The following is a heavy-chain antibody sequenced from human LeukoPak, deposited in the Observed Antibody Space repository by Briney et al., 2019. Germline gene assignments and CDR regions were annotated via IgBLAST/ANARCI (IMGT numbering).Heavy chain of an antibody. CDR2: IRFDGSDK. CDR3: ARGGDWDNYFDY. J-gene: IGHJ4*02. V-gene: IGHV3-30*02. D-gene: IGHD2-21*02. Sequence: GSLRLSCAASGFTFSSYGMHWVRQAPGKGLEWVAFIRFDGSDKYYADSVKGRFTISRDNSKNTLYLQMNSLRAEDTAVYYCARGGDWDNYFDYWGQGTLVTVSS. CDR1: GFTFSSYG.